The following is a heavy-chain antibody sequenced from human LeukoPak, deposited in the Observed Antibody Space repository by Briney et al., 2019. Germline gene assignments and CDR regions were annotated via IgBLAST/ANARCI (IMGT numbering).Heavy chain of an antibody. D-gene: IGHD2-2*02. CDR3: TRVDIVVVPAAILDYYYYMDV. J-gene: IGHJ6*03. CDR1: GFTFSSYA. V-gene: IGHV3-23*01. CDR2: ISGSGGST. Sequence: GGSLRLSCAASGFTFSSYAMSWVRQAPGKGLEWVSAISGSGGSTYYADSVKGRFTISRDNSKNTLYLQMDSLRAEDTAVYYCTRVDIVVVPAAILDYYYYMDVWGKGTTVTVSS.